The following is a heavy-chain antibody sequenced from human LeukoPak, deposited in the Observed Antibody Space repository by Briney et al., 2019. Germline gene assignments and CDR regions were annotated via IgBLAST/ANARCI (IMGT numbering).Heavy chain of an antibody. V-gene: IGHV1-18*01. J-gene: IGHJ3*02. D-gene: IGHD5/OR15-5a*01. CDR2: ISAYNGNT. CDR1: GYTFTSYG. Sequence: ASVKVSCEASGYTFTSYGISWVRQAPGQGLEWMGWISAYNGNTNYAQKLQGRVTMTTDTSTSTAYMELRSLRSDDTAVYYCARVPSVLDAFDIWGQGTMVTVSS. CDR3: ARVPSVLDAFDI.